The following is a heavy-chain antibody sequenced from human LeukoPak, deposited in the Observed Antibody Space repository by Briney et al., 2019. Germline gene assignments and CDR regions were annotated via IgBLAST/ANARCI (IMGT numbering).Heavy chain of an antibody. V-gene: IGHV3-7*01. CDR1: GFTFSAYW. J-gene: IGHJ5*02. CDR3: ARDAYDYASES. CDR2: MNPDGSDK. Sequence: GGSLRLSCAASGFTFSAYWMTWVRQAPGKGLEWVANMNPDGSDKKYVDSVKGRFTISRDNAKNSLCLQMNSLRVEDTAVYYCARDAYDYASESWGQGTLVTVSS. D-gene: IGHD2-2*01.